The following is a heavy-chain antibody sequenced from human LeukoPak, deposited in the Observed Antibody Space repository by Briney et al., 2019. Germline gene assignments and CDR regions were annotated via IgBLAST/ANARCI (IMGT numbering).Heavy chain of an antibody. CDR3: ARQRGANWFDP. CDR2: IGPSDSYT. CDR1: GYTFTTYW. J-gene: IGHJ5*02. V-gene: IGHV5-10-1*01. D-gene: IGHD5-24*01. Sequence: KTGESLRISCKGSGYTFTTYWINWVRQMPGKGLEWMGRIGPSDSYTKYSPSFEGHVTISADKSISTAYLQWSSLKASDTAMYYCARQRGANWFDPWGQGTLVTVSS.